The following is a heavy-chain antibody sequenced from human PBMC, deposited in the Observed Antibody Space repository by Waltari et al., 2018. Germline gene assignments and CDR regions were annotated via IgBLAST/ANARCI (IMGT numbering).Heavy chain of an antibody. J-gene: IGHJ4*02. V-gene: IGHV1-2*02. CDR1: GYTFTGYY. CDR3: ARELWLETYYFDY. D-gene: IGHD6-19*01. CDR2: INPNSGGT. Sequence: QVQLVQSGAEVKKPGASVKVSCKASGYTFTGYYMHWVRQAPGQGLEWMGWINPNSGGTNYAQKVQGRVTMTRDTSISTAYMELSRLRSDDTAVYYCARELWLETYYFDYWGQGTLVTVSS.